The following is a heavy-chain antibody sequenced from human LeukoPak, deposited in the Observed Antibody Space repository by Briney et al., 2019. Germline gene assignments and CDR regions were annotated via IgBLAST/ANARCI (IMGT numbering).Heavy chain of an antibody. D-gene: IGHD3-16*01. V-gene: IGHV3-11*04. CDR1: GFTVGDYY. CDR2: ISFSGSTI. CDR3: ARGMGGGVSNFDY. J-gene: IGHJ4*02. Sequence: PGGSLRLSCAASGFTVGDYYMTWIRQAPGKGLDWVSYISFSGSTIYYADSVKGRFIISRDTAKNSLYLQMNSLRAEDTAVYYCARGMGGGVSNFDYWGQGTLVTVSS.